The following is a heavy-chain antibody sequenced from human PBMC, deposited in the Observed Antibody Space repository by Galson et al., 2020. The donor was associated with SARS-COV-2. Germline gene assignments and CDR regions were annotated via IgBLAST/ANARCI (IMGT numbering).Heavy chain of an antibody. D-gene: IGHD3-22*01. Sequence: TGGSLRLSCAASGFTFTNYWMTWVRQAPGKGLEWVAALNHDGSEKRYVDSVKGRFTISRDNAKKSLYLQMNSLRPDDTALYYCARDLWGRQYDGSSGLCDDGFDLWGRGTLVTVSS. CDR3: ARDLWGRQYDGSSGLCDDGFDL. J-gene: IGHJ2*01. V-gene: IGHV3-7*01. CDR1: GFTFTNYW. CDR2: LNHDGSEK.